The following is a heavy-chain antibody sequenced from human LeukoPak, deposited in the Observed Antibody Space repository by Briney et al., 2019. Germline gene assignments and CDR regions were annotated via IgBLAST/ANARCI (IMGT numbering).Heavy chain of an antibody. CDR3: ASVLRFLGGFDY. V-gene: IGHV4-39*01. CDR1: GGSISSSSYY. J-gene: IGHJ4*02. D-gene: IGHD3-3*01. Sequence: SETLSLTCTVSGGSISSSSYYWGWIRQPPGKGLEWIGSIYYSGSTYYNPSLKSRVTISVDTSKNQFSLKLSSVTAADTAVYYCASVLRFLGGFDYWGQGTLVTVSP. CDR2: IYYSGST.